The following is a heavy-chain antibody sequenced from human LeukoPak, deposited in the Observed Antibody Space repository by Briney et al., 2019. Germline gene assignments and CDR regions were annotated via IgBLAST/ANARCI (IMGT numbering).Heavy chain of an antibody. V-gene: IGHV3-33*05. CDR1: AFTFSSYG. Sequence: GGSLRLSCAASAFTFSSYGMHWVRQAPGKGPEWVAVISYNGRNQNYADSVQGRFTISRDNSKNTLYLQMNSLRAEDTAVYYCARDISRYYDYWGQGTLVTVSS. J-gene: IGHJ4*02. CDR2: ISYNGRNQ. CDR3: ARDISRYYDY.